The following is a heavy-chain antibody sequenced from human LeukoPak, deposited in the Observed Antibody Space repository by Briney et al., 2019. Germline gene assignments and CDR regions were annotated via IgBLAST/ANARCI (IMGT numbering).Heavy chain of an antibody. CDR1: GYTFTGYY. CDR2: INPNSGGT. CDR3: ARSPPSNWNRSAFDI. Sequence: ASVKVSCKASGYTFTGYYMHWVRQAPGQGLEWMGWINPNSGGTNYAQKFQGRVTMTRDTSISTAYMELSRLRSDDTAVYYCARSPPSNWNRSAFDIWGQGTMVTVSS. V-gene: IGHV1-2*02. D-gene: IGHD1-1*01. J-gene: IGHJ3*02.